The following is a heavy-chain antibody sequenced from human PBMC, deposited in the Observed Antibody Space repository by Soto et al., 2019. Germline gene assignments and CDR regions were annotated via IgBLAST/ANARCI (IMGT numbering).Heavy chain of an antibody. Sequence: PSGTLSLTCTVSGGSISISYWSWIRQRPGKGLEWIGYIYYSGSTNYNPSLKSRVTISVDTSKNQFSLKLSSVTAADTAVYYCARWRYCCSSRRYGFTYSAQGAPVPVAS. CDR2: IYYSGST. CDR1: GGSISISY. D-gene: IGHD2-2*01. J-gene: IGHJ1*01. CDR3: ARWRYCCSSRRYGFTY. V-gene: IGHV4-59*13.